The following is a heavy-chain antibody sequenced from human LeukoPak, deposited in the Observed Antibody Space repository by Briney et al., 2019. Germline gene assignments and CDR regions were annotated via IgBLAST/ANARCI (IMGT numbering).Heavy chain of an antibody. V-gene: IGHV1-18*01. CDR2: ISTHNGNT. CDR3: ARFDTVSFGPTTSSQFDY. J-gene: IGHJ4*02. Sequence: ASVKVSCKASGYTFTNYGINWVRQAPGQGLEWMGWISTHNGNTNYAQKLQGRVTMTTDTSTSTAYMELRSLRSDDTAVYYCARFDTVSFGPTTSSQFDYWGQGTLVTVSS. D-gene: IGHD3/OR15-3a*01. CDR1: GYTFTNYG.